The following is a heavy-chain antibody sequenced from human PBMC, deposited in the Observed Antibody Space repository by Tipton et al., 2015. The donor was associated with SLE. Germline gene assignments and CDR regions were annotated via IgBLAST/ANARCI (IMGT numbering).Heavy chain of an antibody. CDR2: FYHSGSGST. CDR1: GSSLTSGHY. CDR3: ARAYGLASPGSFDY. V-gene: IGHV4-38-2*02. J-gene: IGHJ4*02. Sequence: TLSLTCTVSGSSLTSGHYWGWLRQPPGKGLEWIGGFYHSGSGSTSHNPSLKSRVTISVDTSTNRFSLKLTSVTAADTAIDYCARAYGLASPGSFDYWGQGALVIVSS. D-gene: IGHD5-24*01.